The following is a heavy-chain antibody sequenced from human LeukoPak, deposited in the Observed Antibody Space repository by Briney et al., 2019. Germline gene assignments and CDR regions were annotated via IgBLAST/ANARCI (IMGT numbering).Heavy chain of an antibody. D-gene: IGHD3-22*01. CDR3: ARDSVHGYYDSSGYSTLFDY. Sequence: GGSQRLSCAASGFTFSSYWMSWVRQAPGKGLEWVANIKQDGSEKYYVDSAKGRFTISRDNAKNSLYLQMNSLRAEDTAVYFCARDSVHGYYDSSGYSTLFDYWGQGTLVTVSS. V-gene: IGHV3-7*01. CDR2: IKQDGSEK. J-gene: IGHJ4*02. CDR1: GFTFSSYW.